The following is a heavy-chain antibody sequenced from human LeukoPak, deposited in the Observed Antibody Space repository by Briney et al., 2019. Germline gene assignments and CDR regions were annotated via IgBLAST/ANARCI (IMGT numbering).Heavy chain of an antibody. Sequence: PGGSLRLSCAVSGFTFSSYSMNWVRQAPGKGLEWVSSISSSSSYIYYADSVKGRFTISRDNAKNSLYLQMNSLRAEDTAVYYCARDPGMVRGVNWGQGTLVTVSS. CDR1: GFTFSSYS. D-gene: IGHD3-10*01. CDR3: ARDPGMVRGVN. J-gene: IGHJ4*02. CDR2: ISSSSSYI. V-gene: IGHV3-21*01.